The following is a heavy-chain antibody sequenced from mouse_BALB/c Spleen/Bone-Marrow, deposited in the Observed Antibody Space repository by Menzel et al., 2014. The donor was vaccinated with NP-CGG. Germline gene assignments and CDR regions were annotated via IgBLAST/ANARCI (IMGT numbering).Heavy chain of an antibody. Sequence: EVKLVDSGGDSVKPGGFLKLSCAASGFTFSSYGMSWVHQTPDKRLEWVATISSGGSYTYYPDSVKGRFTISRDNAKNTLYLQMSSLKSEDTAMYYCARPTTVVATGGSFDYWGQGTTLTVSS. CDR2: ISSGGSYT. V-gene: IGHV5-6*01. J-gene: IGHJ2*01. D-gene: IGHD1-1*01. CDR1: GFTFSSYG. CDR3: ARPTTVVATGGSFDY.